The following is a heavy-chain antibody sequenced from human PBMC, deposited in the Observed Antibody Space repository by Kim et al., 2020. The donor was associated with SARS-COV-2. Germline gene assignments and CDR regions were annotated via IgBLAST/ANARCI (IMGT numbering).Heavy chain of an antibody. Sequence: SETLSLTCAVSGGSISSGGYSWSWIRQPPGKGLEWIGYIYHSGSTYYNPSLKSRVTISVDRSKNQFSLKLSSVTAADTAGYYCATTSGYCSSTSCPFDYWRQGTLVTVPT. D-gene: IGHD2-2*03. CDR3: ATTSGYCSSTSCPFDY. V-gene: IGHV4-30-2*01. CDR1: GGSISSGGYS. CDR2: IYHSGST. J-gene: IGHJ4*02.